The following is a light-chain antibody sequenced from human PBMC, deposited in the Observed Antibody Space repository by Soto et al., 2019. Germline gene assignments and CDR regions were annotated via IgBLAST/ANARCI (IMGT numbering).Light chain of an antibody. Sequence: DIQLTQSPSFLSASVGDRVTITCRASQDISNYLAWYQQKPGTAPKLLIYAASTLQSGVPSRFSGSGSGAKFTLTISSLQPEDFATYYCQQLHSYPWTFGRGTKVESK. CDR3: QQLHSYPWT. J-gene: IGKJ1*01. V-gene: IGKV1-9*01. CDR1: QDISNY. CDR2: AAS.